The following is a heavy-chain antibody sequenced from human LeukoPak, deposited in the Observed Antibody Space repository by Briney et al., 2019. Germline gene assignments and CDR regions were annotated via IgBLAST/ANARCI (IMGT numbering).Heavy chain of an antibody. D-gene: IGHD1-26*01. CDR2: MNPNSGNT. V-gene: IGHV1-8*03. CDR3: ARGGSYDLIAFDI. J-gene: IGHJ3*02. CDR1: GYTFTSYD. Sequence: ASVKVSCKASGYTFTSYDINWVRQATGQGLEWIGWMNPNSGNTGYAQKFQGRVTITRNTSISTAYMELSSLRSEDTAVYYCARGGSYDLIAFDIWGQGTMVTVSS.